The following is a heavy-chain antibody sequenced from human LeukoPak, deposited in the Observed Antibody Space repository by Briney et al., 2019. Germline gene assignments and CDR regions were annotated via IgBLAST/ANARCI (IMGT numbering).Heavy chain of an antibody. CDR2: IYHGDSDT. D-gene: IGHD1-26*01. CDR3: ARAIVGATIFVY. J-gene: IGHJ4*02. Sequence: GESQKISCKCSGYCFTSYWIGWVRQMRGKGLEWMGIIYHGDSDTRYSQSFRGQVTISADKSSTTAYLQWSSLKASDTVMYYCARAIVGATIFVYWGQGNLVTVSS. V-gene: IGHV5-51*01. CDR1: GYCFTSYW.